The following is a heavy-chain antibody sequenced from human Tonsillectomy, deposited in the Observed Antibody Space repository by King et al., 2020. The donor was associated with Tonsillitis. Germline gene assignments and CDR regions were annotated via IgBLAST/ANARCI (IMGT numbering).Heavy chain of an antibody. CDR2: ISGSAGST. V-gene: IGHV3-23*04. CDR1: GFSFSSYA. J-gene: IGHJ4*02. Sequence: VQLVESGGGLVQPGGSLRLSCAASGFSFSSYAMTWVRQAPGKGLEWVSAISGSAGSTYYADSVKGRFTISRDNSKNTLYLQMNSLRAEDTAVYYCAKLRYSSGWYGYFDYWGQGALVTVSS. D-gene: IGHD6-19*01. CDR3: AKLRYSSGWYGYFDY.